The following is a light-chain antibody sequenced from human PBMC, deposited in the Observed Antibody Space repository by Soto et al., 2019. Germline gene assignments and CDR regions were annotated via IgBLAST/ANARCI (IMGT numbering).Light chain of an antibody. J-gene: IGKJ1*01. Sequence: IQMTQSPSSLSASVGDRVTITCRASQFITTFLNWYQHRPGRAPKVLIFAASTLQSGVPSRFSGSGSGTDFTLTINSLQPEDFATYYCQQSYTTPWTFGQGTKVEIK. CDR2: AAS. CDR3: QQSYTTPWT. V-gene: IGKV1-39*01. CDR1: QFITTF.